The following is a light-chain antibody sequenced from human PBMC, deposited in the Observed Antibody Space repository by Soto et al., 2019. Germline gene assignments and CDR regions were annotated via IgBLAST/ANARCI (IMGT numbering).Light chain of an antibody. V-gene: IGKV1-8*01. Sequence: IRMTQSPSSFSASTGDRVTITCRASQGISSYLAWYQQKPGKAPKLLIYAASTLQSGVPSRFSGSGSGTDFTLTISCLQSEDFATYYCKQYYSYPRTFGKGTKVDIK. CDR3: KQYYSYPRT. CDR2: AAS. J-gene: IGKJ1*01. CDR1: QGISSY.